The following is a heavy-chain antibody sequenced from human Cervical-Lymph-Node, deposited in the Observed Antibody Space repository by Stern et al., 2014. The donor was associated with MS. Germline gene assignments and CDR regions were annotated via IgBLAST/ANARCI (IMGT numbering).Heavy chain of an antibody. D-gene: IGHD1-26*01. CDR2: LSIDGRAK. CDR1: GFFFSNYG. Sequence: VQLVESGGGVVQPGKSLRLSCAASGFFFSNYGLHWVRLAPGQGLEWVAVLSIDGRAKYYSDSVQGRFTVFGDNSKNIMYLEMSSLRAEDTAVYFCAKDLVPTVTVGGAFDPWGQGTLVIVSS. CDR3: AKDLVPTVTVGGAFDP. J-gene: IGHJ5*02. V-gene: IGHV3-30*18.